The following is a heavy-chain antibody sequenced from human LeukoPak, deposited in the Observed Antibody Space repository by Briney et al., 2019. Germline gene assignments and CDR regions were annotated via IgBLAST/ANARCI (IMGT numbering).Heavy chain of an antibody. CDR1: GFTFSSYA. J-gene: IGHJ4*02. V-gene: IGHV3-21*01. D-gene: IGHD3-9*01. CDR3: ARAGGDYNVLTGYYRVDY. CDR2: ISSSSSYI. Sequence: PGGSLRLSCAGSGFTFSSYAMSWVRQAPGKGLEWVSAISSSSSYIYYADSVKGRFTVSRDNAKNSLYLQMNSLTAEDTALYYCARAGGDYNVLTGYYRVDYWGQGALVTVSS.